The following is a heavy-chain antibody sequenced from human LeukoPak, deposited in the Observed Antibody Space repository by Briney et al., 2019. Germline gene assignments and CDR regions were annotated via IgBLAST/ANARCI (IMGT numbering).Heavy chain of an antibody. CDR3: AKDMGYCSSTSCPLDY. D-gene: IGHD2-2*01. CDR2: IWYDGRRK. Sequence: GGSLRLSCAASGFTFSSYGIHWVRQAPGKGLEWVSVIWYDGRRKYCADSVKGRFTISRDNSKNTLYLQMNSLRAEDTAVYYCAKDMGYCSSTSCPLDYWGQGTLVTVSS. V-gene: IGHV3-30*02. CDR1: GFTFSSYG. J-gene: IGHJ4*02.